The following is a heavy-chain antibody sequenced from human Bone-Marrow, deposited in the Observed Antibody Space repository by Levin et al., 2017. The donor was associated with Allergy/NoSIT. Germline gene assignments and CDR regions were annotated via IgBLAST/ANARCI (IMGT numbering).Heavy chain of an antibody. Sequence: PGGSLRLSCAASGFRFTRYAMSWVRQAPGKGLEWVSGISESGGGTFYADSVKGRFTISRDNSKNTLYLHMNSLRAEDTALYYCASYGDPDLDTFDIWGQGTMVTVSS. CDR1: GFRFTRYA. CDR3: ASYGDPDLDTFDI. J-gene: IGHJ3*02. D-gene: IGHD4-17*01. V-gene: IGHV3-23*01. CDR2: ISESGGGT.